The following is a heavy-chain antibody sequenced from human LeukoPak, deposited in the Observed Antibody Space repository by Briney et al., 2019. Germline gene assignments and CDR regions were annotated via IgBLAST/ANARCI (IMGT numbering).Heavy chain of an antibody. CDR3: ARQALDYGDYYYMDV. V-gene: IGHV4-34*01. CDR2: INHSGST. Sequence: PSETLSLTCAVYGGSFSGYYWTWIRQPPGKGLEWIGEINHSGSTNYNPSLKSPVTISVDTSKNQFSLNLSSVTAADTAVYYCARQALDYGDYYYMDVWGKGTTVTISS. CDR1: GGSFSGYY. D-gene: IGHD4-17*01. J-gene: IGHJ6*03.